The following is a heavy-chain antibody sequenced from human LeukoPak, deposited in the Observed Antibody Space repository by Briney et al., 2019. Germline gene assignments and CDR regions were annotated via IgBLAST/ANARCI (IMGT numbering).Heavy chain of an antibody. CDR2: IYYSWST. J-gene: IGHJ4*02. Sequence: SETLSLTCTVSGGSISSGDYYWSWIRQPPGKGMEWIGYIYYSWSTYYNPSLKSRVTISVDTSKNQFSLKLSSVTAADTAVYYCARVSTIEWGYSSSWDNYYFDYWGQGTLVTVSS. CDR1: GGSISSGDYY. D-gene: IGHD6-13*01. V-gene: IGHV4-30-4*01. CDR3: ARVSTIEWGYSSSWDNYYFDY.